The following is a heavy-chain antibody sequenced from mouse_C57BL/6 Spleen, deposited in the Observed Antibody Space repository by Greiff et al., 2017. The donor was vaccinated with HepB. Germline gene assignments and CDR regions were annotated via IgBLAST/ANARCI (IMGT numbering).Heavy chain of an antibody. CDR1: GYTFTSYW. V-gene: IGHV1-50*01. J-gene: IGHJ3*01. Sequence: QVQLQQPGAELVKPGASVKLSCKASGYTFTSYWMQWVKQRPGQGLEWIGEIDPSDNYTNYNQKFKGKATLTVDTSSSTAYMQLSSLTSEDSAVYYCASSYYSNYERAWFAYWGQGTLVTVSA. CDR3: ASSYYSNYERAWFAY. D-gene: IGHD2-5*01. CDR2: IDPSDNYT.